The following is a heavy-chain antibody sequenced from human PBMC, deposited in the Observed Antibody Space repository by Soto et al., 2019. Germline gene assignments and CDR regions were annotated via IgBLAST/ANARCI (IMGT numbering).Heavy chain of an antibody. V-gene: IGHV3-23*01. D-gene: IGHD3-3*01. Sequence: PGGSLRLSCAASGFTLSSYAMSWVRQAPGKGLEWVSAISGSGGSTYSADSVKGRFTISRDNSKNTLYLQMNSLRAEDTAVYYCAKGPEWLLSWFDYWGQGTLVTVSS. CDR3: AKGPEWLLSWFDY. CDR1: GFTLSSYA. CDR2: ISGSGGST. J-gene: IGHJ4*02.